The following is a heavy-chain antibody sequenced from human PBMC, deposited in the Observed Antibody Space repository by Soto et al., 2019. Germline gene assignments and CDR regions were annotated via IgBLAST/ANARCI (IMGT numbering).Heavy chain of an antibody. CDR3: ARASASSMLRGVVIN. J-gene: IGHJ4*02. CDR2: MYHSGST. V-gene: IGHV4-4*02. CDR1: SGSISSDNW. Sequence: QVYLQESGPGLVRPSGTLSLSCAFSSGSISSDNWWTWVRQPPGKGLEWIGEMYHSGSTNYNPSLKSRVTISVDKSKNQFFLKVTSVTAADTALYYCARASASSMLRGVVINWGQGTLVTVSS. D-gene: IGHD3-10*01.